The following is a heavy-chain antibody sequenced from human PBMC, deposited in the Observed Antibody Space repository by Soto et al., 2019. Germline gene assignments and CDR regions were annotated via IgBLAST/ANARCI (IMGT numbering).Heavy chain of an antibody. Sequence: GGSLRLSCAASGFTFSSYAMHWVRQAPGKGLEWVAVISYDGSNKYYADSVKGRFTISRDNSKNTLYLQMNSLRAEDTAVYYSTREWFADVYYYGMDVWGQGTTVTVSS. J-gene: IGHJ6*02. D-gene: IGHD3-10*01. CDR1: GFTFSSYA. CDR3: TREWFADVYYYGMDV. CDR2: ISYDGSNK. V-gene: IGHV3-30-3*01.